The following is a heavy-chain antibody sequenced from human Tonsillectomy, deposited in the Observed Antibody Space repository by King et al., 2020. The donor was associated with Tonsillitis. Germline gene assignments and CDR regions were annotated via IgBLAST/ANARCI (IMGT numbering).Heavy chain of an antibody. CDR2: ISGSGDST. J-gene: IGHJ3*02. V-gene: IGHV3-23*04. CDR1: GFTFSSYA. CDR3: AKDTAEDYHDGSGYFAFEI. Sequence: VQLVESGGGLVQPGGSLRLSCSASGFTFSSYAMNWVRQTPGKGLQWGSGISGSGDSTYSAGSVQGRLTISRDNSRNTLYLQMNSLRVEDTAVYYCAKDTAEDYHDGSGYFAFEIWGQGTMVVVSS. D-gene: IGHD3-22*01.